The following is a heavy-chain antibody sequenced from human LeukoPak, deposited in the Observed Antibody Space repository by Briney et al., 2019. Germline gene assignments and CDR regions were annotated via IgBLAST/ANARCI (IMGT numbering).Heavy chain of an antibody. CDR2: IWYDGSNK. J-gene: IGHJ6*03. Sequence: PGGSLRLSCAASGFTFSSYGMHWVRQAPGKGLEWVAVIWYDGSNKYYADPVKGRFTISRDNSKNTLYLQMNSLRAEDTAVYYCAKGGDCSGGSCYSDYYYYYMDVWGKGTTVTVSS. D-gene: IGHD2-15*01. V-gene: IGHV3-33*06. CDR3: AKGGDCSGGSCYSDYYYYYMDV. CDR1: GFTFSSYG.